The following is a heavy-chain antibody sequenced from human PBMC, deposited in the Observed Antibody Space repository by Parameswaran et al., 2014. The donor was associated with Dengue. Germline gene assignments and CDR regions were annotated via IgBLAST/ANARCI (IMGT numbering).Heavy chain of an antibody. Sequence: WVRQAPGQGLEWMGWISAYNGNTNYAQKLQGRVTMTTDTSTSTAYMELRSLRSDDTAVYYCARVPTYYYDSSQFDYWGQGTLVTVSS. CDR2: ISAYNGNT. D-gene: IGHD3-22*01. CDR3: ARVPTYYYDSSQFDY. J-gene: IGHJ4*02. V-gene: IGHV1-18*01.